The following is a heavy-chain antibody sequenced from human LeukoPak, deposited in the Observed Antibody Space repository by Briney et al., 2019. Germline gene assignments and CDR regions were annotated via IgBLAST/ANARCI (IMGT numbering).Heavy chain of an antibody. CDR2: ISGSGGTT. CDR3: TKDYVFGVVITRFDY. J-gene: IGHJ4*02. D-gene: IGHD3-3*01. Sequence: AGGSLRLSCAASGFTFNIYAMSWVRQAPGKGLQWVSAISGSGGTTYYADSVKGRFTISRDNSKNTLYPQMNSLRAEDTAVYYCTKDYVFGVVITRFDYWGQGTLITVSS. CDR1: GFTFNIYA. V-gene: IGHV3-23*01.